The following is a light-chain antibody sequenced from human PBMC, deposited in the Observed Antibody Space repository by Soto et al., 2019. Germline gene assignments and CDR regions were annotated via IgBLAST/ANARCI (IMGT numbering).Light chain of an antibody. Sequence: QSALTQPPSASGSPGQSVTISCTGTSSDIGGYNFVSWYRHHPGKAPQLLISQVSQRPSGVPDRFSGSKSGNTASLTVSGLQAEDEAEYYCCSYGGSRNYVFGTGTKLNVL. CDR1: SSDIGGYNF. CDR2: QVS. V-gene: IGLV2-8*01. CDR3: CSYGGSRNYV. J-gene: IGLJ1*01.